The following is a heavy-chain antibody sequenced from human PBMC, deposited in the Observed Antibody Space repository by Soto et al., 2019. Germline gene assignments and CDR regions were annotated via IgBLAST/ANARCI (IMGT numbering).Heavy chain of an antibody. V-gene: IGHV3-7*01. J-gene: IGHJ6*03. CDR3: ARHGDYVSMDV. D-gene: IGHD4-17*01. CDR2: IKQDGSEK. CDR1: GFTLSDYW. Sequence: EVQLVESGGGLVQPGGSLRLSCAASGFTLSDYWMTWVRQAPGKGLEWVANIKQDGSEKYNVDSVKGRFTMSRDNAKNSLYLQMNSLRAEDTAVYYCARHGDYVSMDVWGKGTTVTVSS.